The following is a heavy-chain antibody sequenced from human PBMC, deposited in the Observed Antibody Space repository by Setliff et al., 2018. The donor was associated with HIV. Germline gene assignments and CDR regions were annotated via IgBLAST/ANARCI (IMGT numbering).Heavy chain of an antibody. D-gene: IGHD3-22*01. CDR1: GYTFTGYY. V-gene: IGHV1-8*02. CDR2: MNPNSGNT. CDR3: AKISVYVSSGYLAYYFDD. Sequence: GASVKVSCKASGYTFTGYYMYWVRQATGQGLEWMGWMNPNSGNTGYAQKFQGRVTMTRDTSTNTVYMELSSLRSEDTAVYYCAKISVYVSSGYLAYYFDDWGQGTLVTVSS. J-gene: IGHJ4*02.